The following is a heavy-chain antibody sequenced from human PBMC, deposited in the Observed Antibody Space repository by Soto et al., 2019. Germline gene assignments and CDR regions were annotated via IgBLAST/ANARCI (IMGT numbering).Heavy chain of an antibody. V-gene: IGHV1-8*01. J-gene: IGHJ6*02. CDR3: ASGRNGMDV. Sequence: QVQLVQSGAEVKKPGASVKVSCKASGDTFSSYDIKWVRQATGQGLEWMGWMNPNSGNTGYAQKFQGRVTMTRNTSISTTYMELSSLRFEDAAVYYCASGRNGMDVWGQGTTVTVSS. CDR1: GDTFSSYD. CDR2: MNPNSGNT.